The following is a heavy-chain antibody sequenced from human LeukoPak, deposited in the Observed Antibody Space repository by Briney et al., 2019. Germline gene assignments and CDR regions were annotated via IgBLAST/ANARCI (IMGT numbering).Heavy chain of an antibody. V-gene: IGHV7-4-1*02. Sequence: ASVKVSCKASGYTFTSYAMNWVRQAPGQGLEWMGWINTNTGNPTYAQGFTGRFVFSLDTSVSTAYLQISSLKAEDTAVYYCARTNSGSYGEWFDPWGQGTLVTVSP. D-gene: IGHD1-26*01. CDR3: ARTNSGSYGEWFDP. J-gene: IGHJ5*02. CDR2: INTNTGNP. CDR1: GYTFTSYA.